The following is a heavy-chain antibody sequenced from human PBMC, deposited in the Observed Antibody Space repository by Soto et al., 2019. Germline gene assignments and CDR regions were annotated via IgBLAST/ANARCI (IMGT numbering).Heavy chain of an antibody. CDR2: INPNTGGT. CDR3: VRGRRPSLHHYGSGNYDVFDL. D-gene: IGHD3-10*01. CDR1: GYTFTGYY. Sequence: QGQLVQSGAEVKKPGASVKVSCKASGYTFTGYYMHWVRQAPGQGLEWMGWINPNTGGTNYAQKFQDWVTLTRDTSISPAHMELSRLRPDAPAVYYCVRGRRPSLHHYGSGNYDVFDLWGQGTMVTVSS. V-gene: IGHV1-2*04. J-gene: IGHJ3*01.